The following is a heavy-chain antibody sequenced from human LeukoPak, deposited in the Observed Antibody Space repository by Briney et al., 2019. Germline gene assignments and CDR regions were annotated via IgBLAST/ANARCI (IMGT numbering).Heavy chain of an antibody. CDR3: ARTRAYGGRPDY. CDR2: VYTSGNT. CDR1: GGSLSSGTYY. J-gene: IGHJ4*02. V-gene: IGHV4-61*02. Sequence: PSETLSLTCTVSGGSLSSGTYYWSWIRQPAGKGLEWIGRVYTSGNTDYNPSLKSRVTISVDTSKNQFSLKLTSVTAADTAVYYCARTRAYGGRPDYWGQGTLVTVSS. D-gene: IGHD4-23*01.